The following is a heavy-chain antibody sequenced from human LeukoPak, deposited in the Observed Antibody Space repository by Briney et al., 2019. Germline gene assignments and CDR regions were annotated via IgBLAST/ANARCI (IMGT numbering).Heavy chain of an antibody. CDR1: GYTFTSYD. V-gene: IGHV1-8*01. CDR2: MNPNSGNT. D-gene: IGHD6-19*01. J-gene: IGHJ4*02. Sequence: ASVKVSCKASGYTFTSYDINWVRQATGQGLEWMGWMNPNSGNTGYAQKFQGRVTMTRNTSISTAYMELSSLRSEDTAVYYCAREPRGSSGWYVDYWGQGTLVTVSS. CDR3: AREPRGSSGWYVDY.